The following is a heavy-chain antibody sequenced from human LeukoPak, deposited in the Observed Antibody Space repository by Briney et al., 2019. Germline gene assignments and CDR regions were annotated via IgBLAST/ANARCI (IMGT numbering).Heavy chain of an antibody. CDR2: IIPIFGRA. CDR3: ARSAAGSGTVWFDP. J-gene: IGHJ5*02. CDR1: GGTFSSYA. Sequence: ASVKVSCKASGGTFSSYAISWVRQAPGQGLEWMGGIIPIFGRANYAQKFQGRVTITADESTSTAYMELSSLRSEDTAVYYCARSAAGSGTVWFDPWGQGTLVTVSS. V-gene: IGHV1-69*13. D-gene: IGHD3-10*01.